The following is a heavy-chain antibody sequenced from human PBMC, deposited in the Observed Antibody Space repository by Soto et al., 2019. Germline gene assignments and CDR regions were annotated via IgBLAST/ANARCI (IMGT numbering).Heavy chain of an antibody. CDR1: GDTLKTYT. J-gene: IGHJ4*02. D-gene: IGHD1-26*01. V-gene: IGHV1-69*01. CDR2: IIPPFAAA. Sequence: QVQLVQSGAEVKRPGSSVTVSCTTSGDTLKTYTISWVRQAPGQGLEWMGGIIPPFAAANYAQKFQARVTITADASTNTAYMEMTSLRSDDTAVYYCATLAGYCSAPFFVDSWGQGSLVIVS. CDR3: ATLAGYCSAPFFVDS.